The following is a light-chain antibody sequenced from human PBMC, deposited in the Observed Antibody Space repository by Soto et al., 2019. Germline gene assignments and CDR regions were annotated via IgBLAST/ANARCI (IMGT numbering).Light chain of an antibody. Sequence: DIQMTQSPSSLSASVGDRVTITCRASQGISNYLAWYQQKPQKVPKLLIYAASTLQSGVPSRFSGSGSGTDFTLTISSLPPEDVATYYCQNYNSAPTWTFGHGTKVEIK. V-gene: IGKV1-27*01. J-gene: IGKJ1*01. CDR2: AAS. CDR1: QGISNY. CDR3: QNYNSAPTWT.